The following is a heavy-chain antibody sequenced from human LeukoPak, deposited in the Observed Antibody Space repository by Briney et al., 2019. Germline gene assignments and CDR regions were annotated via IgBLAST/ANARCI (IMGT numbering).Heavy chain of an antibody. CDR3: AKLGGRGGYPQYYFDY. V-gene: IGHV3-23*01. J-gene: IGHJ4*02. CDR1: GFSFSAYA. CDR2: VSGTGDET. D-gene: IGHD3-22*01. Sequence: GGSLRLSCAASGFSFSAYAMNWVRQAPGKGLEWVSAVSGTGDETYYADSVKGRFTISRDNSENTLYLQMNSLRAEDTAVYYCAKLGGRGGYPQYYFDYWGQGTLVTVSS.